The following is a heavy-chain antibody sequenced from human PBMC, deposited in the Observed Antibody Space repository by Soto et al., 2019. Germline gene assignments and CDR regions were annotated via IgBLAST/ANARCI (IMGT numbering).Heavy chain of an antibody. Sequence: EVQLLESGGGLVQPGGSLTLSCAASGFRFRDYTMSWVRQAPGKVLESISVILSNYNTYYTDSVRGRFTISRDSSKNMLYLEMNSLRAEDTAVYYCARRVNGYFDYWGQGTAVTVSS. J-gene: IGHJ4*03. CDR3: ARRVNGYFDY. CDR2: ILSNYNT. V-gene: IGHV3-23*05. CDR1: GFRFRDYT.